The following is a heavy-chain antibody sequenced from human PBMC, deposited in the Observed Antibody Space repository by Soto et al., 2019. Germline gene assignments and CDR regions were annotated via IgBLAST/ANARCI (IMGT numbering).Heavy chain of an antibody. V-gene: IGHV4-34*01. J-gene: IGHJ3*01. CDR3: ARVEGGPATVVVDAFDF. Sequence: QVQLQQSGAGLLKPSETLSLTCAVFGGSVNSGNYYWSWIRQPPGKGLECIGEMSYSGGTHFNPSIKSRVTISVDTSKNQFSLEMSSVTAADTALYYCARVEGGPATVVVDAFDFWGPGTLVTVSS. CDR1: GGSVNSGNYY. CDR2: MSYSGGT. D-gene: IGHD6-13*01.